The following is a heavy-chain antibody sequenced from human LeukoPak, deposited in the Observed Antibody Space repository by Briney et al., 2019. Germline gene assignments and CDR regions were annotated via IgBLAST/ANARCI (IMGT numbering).Heavy chain of an antibody. J-gene: IGHJ1*01. CDR3: AKGHYDSSGYTYSD. V-gene: IGHV3-30*18. CDR1: GFNFSSYG. D-gene: IGHD3-22*01. CDR2: ISYDGSNK. Sequence: AGSLRLSCAASGFNFSSYGMHWVRQAPGKGLEWVAVISYDGSNKYYADSVKGRFTISRDNSKDTLYLQMNSLRAEDTAVYYCAKGHYDSSGYTYSDWGQGTLVTVSS.